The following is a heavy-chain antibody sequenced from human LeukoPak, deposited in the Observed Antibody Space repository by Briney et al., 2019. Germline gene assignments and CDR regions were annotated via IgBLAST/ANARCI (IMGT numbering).Heavy chain of an antibody. CDR2: ISSSGSTI. D-gene: IGHD3-10*02. V-gene: IGHV3-48*03. CDR1: AFTFSSSA. Sequence: GGSLRLSCTASAFTFSSSAFHWVRQAPGKGLEWVSYISSSGSTIYYADSVKGRFTISRDNAKNSLYLQMNSLRAEDTAVYYCAELGITMIGGVWGKGTTVTISS. CDR3: AELGITMIGGV. J-gene: IGHJ6*04.